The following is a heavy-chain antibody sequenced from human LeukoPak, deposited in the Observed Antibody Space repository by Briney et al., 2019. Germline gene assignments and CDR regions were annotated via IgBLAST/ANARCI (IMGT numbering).Heavy chain of an antibody. D-gene: IGHD2-2*02. J-gene: IGHJ1*01. CDR3: ARDCSSTSCYRYFQH. CDR1: GYTFTSYG. CDR2: ISAYNGNT. Sequence: ASVKVSCTASGYTFTSYGISWVRQAPGQGLEWMGWISAYNGNTNYAQKLQGRVTMATDTSTSTAYMELRSLRSDDTAVYYCARDCSSTSCYRYFQHWGQGTLVTVSS. V-gene: IGHV1-18*01.